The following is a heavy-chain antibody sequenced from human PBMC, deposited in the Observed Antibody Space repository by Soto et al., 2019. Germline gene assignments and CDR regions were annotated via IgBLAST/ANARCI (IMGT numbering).Heavy chain of an antibody. CDR1: GYSISSGYY. CDR2: IYHSGST. V-gene: IGHV4-38-2*01. D-gene: IGHD5-18*01. CDR3: ARGYSYGPLYYFDY. Sequence: KTSETLSLTCAVSGYSISSGYYWGWIRQPPGKGLEWIGSIYHSGSTYYNPSLKSRVTISVDTSKNQFSLKLSSVTAADTAVYYCARGYSYGPLYYFDYWGQGTMVTVYS. J-gene: IGHJ4*02.